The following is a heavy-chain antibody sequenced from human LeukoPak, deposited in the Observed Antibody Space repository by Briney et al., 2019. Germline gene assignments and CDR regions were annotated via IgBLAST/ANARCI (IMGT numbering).Heavy chain of an antibody. V-gene: IGHV3-7*01. J-gene: IGHJ4*02. CDR1: GFTFSSYW. D-gene: IGHD2-2*01. Sequence: GGSLRLSCAASGFTFSSYWMSWVRQAPGKGLEWVANIKQDGSEKYYVDSVKGRFTISRDNAKNSLYLQMNSLRAGDTAVYYCAREGESVTSPVIDYWGQGTLVTVSS. CDR3: AREGESVTSPVIDY. CDR2: IKQDGSEK.